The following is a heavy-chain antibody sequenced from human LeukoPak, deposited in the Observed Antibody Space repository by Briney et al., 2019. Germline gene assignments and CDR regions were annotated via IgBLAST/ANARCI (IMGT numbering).Heavy chain of an antibody. D-gene: IGHD3-10*01. V-gene: IGHV3-30*02. Sequence: GGSLRLSCAASGFTFSSYGMHWVRQAPGKGLEWVAFIRYDGSNKYYADSVKGRFTISRDNSKNTLYLQMNSLRAEDTAVYYCASRTGSGSFYPIDAFDIWGQGTMVTVSS. CDR1: GFTFSSYG. CDR3: ASRTGSGSFYPIDAFDI. J-gene: IGHJ3*02. CDR2: IRYDGSNK.